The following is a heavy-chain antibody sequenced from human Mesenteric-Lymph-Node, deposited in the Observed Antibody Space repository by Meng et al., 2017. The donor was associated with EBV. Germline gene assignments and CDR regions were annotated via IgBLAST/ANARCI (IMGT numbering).Heavy chain of an antibody. D-gene: IGHD1-1*01. V-gene: IGHV4-4*02. CDR3: ARDVWTRNGASERNFENRFDL. CDR1: GGPLHSRHW. CDR2: IFDSGST. Sequence: RRGSGQGSVQHSGSRSLTCPRPGGPLHSRHWWSWVRRPPGTGLEWIGEIFDSGSTNYNPSLKSRVSISVDKSKNEFSLNLRSVTAEDTAIYFCARDVWTRNGASERNFENRFDLWGQGILVTVSS. J-gene: IGHJ5*02.